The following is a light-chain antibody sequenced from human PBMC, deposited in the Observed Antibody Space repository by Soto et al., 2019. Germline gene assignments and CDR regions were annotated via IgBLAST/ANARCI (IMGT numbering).Light chain of an antibody. V-gene: IGKV3-11*01. J-gene: IGKJ5*01. CDR3: QQRSNWPST. Sequence: EIVLTQSPATLSVSPGERVTLSFRASQSVRSNLAWYQQKPGQAPRLLIYDASNRATGIPARFSGSGSGTDFTLTISSLEPEDFAVYYCQQRSNWPSTFGQGTRLEIK. CDR2: DAS. CDR1: QSVRSN.